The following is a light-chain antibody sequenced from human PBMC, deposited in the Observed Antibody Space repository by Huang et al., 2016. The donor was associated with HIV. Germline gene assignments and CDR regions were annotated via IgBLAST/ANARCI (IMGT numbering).Light chain of an antibody. CDR3: QQYERPPDT. CDR1: QSVGIY. J-gene: IGKJ3*01. V-gene: IGKV3-20*01. CDR2: GAS. Sequence: EIVLTQSPGTLSLSPGERATLSCRASQSVGIYLAWYQQKPGQDPRLLIYGASTRGTGSPDRFSGGGSGTDFTLSISRLEPEDFAVYYCQQYERPPDTFGPGTKVNIK.